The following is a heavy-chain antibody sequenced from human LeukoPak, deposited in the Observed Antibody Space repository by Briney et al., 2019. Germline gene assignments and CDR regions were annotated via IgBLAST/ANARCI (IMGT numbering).Heavy chain of an antibody. V-gene: IGHV3-23*01. J-gene: IGHJ3*02. CDR3: AKGARLHPVTIPGDAFDI. CDR2: ISGSGGST. D-gene: IGHD4-17*01. Sequence: PGGSLRLSCAASGFTFSSYAMSWVRQAPGKGLEWVSAISGSGGSTYYADSVKGRFTISRDNSKNTLYLQMNSLRAEDTAVYYCAKGARLHPVTIPGDAFDIWGQGTMVTVSS. CDR1: GFTFSSYA.